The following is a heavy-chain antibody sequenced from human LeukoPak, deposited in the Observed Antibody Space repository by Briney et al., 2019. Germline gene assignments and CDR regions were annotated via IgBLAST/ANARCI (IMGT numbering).Heavy chain of an antibody. V-gene: IGHV3-48*01. Sequence: GGSLRLSCAASGFTFSSYSMYWVRQAPGKGLEWVSYITSSSSTIYYAGSVKGRFTISRDNAKNSLYLQMNSLRAEDTAVYYCAREGRAAAGTSRYYYWGQGTLVTVSS. CDR3: AREGRAAAGTSRYYY. CDR2: ITSSSSTI. J-gene: IGHJ4*02. CDR1: GFTFSSYS. D-gene: IGHD6-13*01.